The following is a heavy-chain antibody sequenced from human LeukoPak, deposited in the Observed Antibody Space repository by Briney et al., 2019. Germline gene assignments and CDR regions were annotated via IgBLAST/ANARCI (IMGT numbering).Heavy chain of an antibody. CDR2: IFGSGGST. D-gene: IGHD6-19*01. CDR3: AKTATGYSSGRFPGWPVDY. V-gene: IGHV3-23*01. CDR1: GFTFSSYA. Sequence: GGSLRLSCAASGFTFSSYAMYWVRQAPGKGLEWVSGIFGSGGSTHYADSVKGRFTISRDNSKNTVYLQMNSLRAGDTAVYYCAKTATGYSSGRFPGWPVDYWGQGTLVTVSS. J-gene: IGHJ4*02.